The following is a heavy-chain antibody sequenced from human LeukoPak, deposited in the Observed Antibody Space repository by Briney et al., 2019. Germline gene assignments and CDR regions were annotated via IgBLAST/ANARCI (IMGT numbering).Heavy chain of an antibody. D-gene: IGHD3-22*01. Sequence: GGSLRLSCAASGFTFSSYWVHWVRQAPGKGLLWVSHINSDGSSTSYADSGKGRFTISRDNAKNTLYLQMNSLRAEDTAVYYCAARDYDSSGYQDYWGQGTLVTVSS. V-gene: IGHV3-74*01. J-gene: IGHJ4*02. CDR1: GFTFSSYW. CDR3: AARDYDSSGYQDY. CDR2: INSDGSST.